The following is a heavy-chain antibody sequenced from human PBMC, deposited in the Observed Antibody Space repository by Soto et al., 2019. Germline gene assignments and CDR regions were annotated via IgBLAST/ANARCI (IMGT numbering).Heavy chain of an antibody. V-gene: IGHV1-18*01. Sequence: QGQLLQSGDEVKTPGASVRVFCRASGYPFTSYGISWVRQAPGQGLEWVAWISAYNGKRDTAQKFQDRVTMTLDTSTYTAHMDLGDLTSADTAVYYCARGRIVASIHDAFEIWGQGTKVTVSS. J-gene: IGHJ3*02. CDR2: ISAYNGKR. CDR1: GYPFTSYG. D-gene: IGHD5-12*01. CDR3: ARGRIVASIHDAFEI.